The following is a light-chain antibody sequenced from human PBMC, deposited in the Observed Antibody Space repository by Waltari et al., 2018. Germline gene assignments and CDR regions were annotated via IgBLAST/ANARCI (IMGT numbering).Light chain of an antibody. J-gene: IGLJ3*02. Sequence: SSELTQDPAVSVALGQTVRNTCQGDRLGTNFGTWYQQKPGQAPVLVFYGENNRPSGIPDRFSASRSGNTASLIITGAQAEDEADYYCQSRDSSANGVFGGGTKLTVL. V-gene: IGLV3-19*01. CDR3: QSRDSSANGV. CDR1: RLGTNF. CDR2: GEN.